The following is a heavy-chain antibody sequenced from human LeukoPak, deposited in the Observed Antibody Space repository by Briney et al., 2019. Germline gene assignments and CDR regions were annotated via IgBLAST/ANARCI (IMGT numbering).Heavy chain of an antibody. J-gene: IGHJ5*02. V-gene: IGHV1-46*01. Sequence: ASVKVSCKASGYIFTNYYIHWVRQAPGQGLEWMGVINPSGDYTTYAQKFQGRVTMTRDTSTSTVYMELGSLRSEDTAVYYCAKVGEGGNWFDPWGQGTLVTVSS. D-gene: IGHD2-15*01. CDR3: AKVGEGGNWFDP. CDR2: INPSGDYT. CDR1: GYIFTNYY.